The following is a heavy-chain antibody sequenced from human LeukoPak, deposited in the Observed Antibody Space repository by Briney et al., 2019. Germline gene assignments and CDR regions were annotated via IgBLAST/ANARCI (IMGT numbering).Heavy chain of an antibody. CDR2: IYYSGRT. J-gene: IGHJ4*02. D-gene: IGHD3-16*01. CDR3: AREGGGQQLDY. CDR1: GGSVSSYY. Sequence: SETLSLTCTVSGGSVSSYYWSWIRQPPGKGLEWIGYIYYSGRTNYNPSLKSRVIISVDTSKNQFSLKLNSVTAADTAVYYCAREGGGQQLDYWGQGTLVTVSS. V-gene: IGHV4-59*02.